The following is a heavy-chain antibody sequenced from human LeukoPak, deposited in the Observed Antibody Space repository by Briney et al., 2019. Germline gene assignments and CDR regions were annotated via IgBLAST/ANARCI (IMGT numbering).Heavy chain of an antibody. CDR3: AMGGVLKMEMATIGYYFDY. CDR2: IIPIFGTA. Sequence: VASVKVSCKASGGTFSSYAISWVRQAPGQGLEWMGGIIPIFGTANYAQKFQGRVTITADESTSTAYMELSSLRSEDTAVYYCAMGGVLKMEMATIGYYFDYWGQGTLVTVSS. V-gene: IGHV1-69*01. D-gene: IGHD5-24*01. J-gene: IGHJ4*02. CDR1: GGTFSSYA.